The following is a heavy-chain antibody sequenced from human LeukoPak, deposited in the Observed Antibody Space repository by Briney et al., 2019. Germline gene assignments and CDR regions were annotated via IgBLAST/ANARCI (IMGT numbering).Heavy chain of an antibody. Sequence: SETLSLTCTVSGGSISSYYWSWIRQPAGKGLEWIGRIHTSGSTNYNPSLKSRVTMSVDTSKNQFSLKLSSVIAADTAVYYCARERSYYDFWSGHNNWFDPWGQGTLVTVSS. CDR3: ARERSYYDFWSGHNNWFDP. V-gene: IGHV4-4*07. CDR2: IHTSGST. J-gene: IGHJ5*02. CDR1: GGSISSYY. D-gene: IGHD3-3*01.